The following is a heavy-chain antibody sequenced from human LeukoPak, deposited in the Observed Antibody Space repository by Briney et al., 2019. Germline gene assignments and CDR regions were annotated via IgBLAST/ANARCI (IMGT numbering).Heavy chain of an antibody. D-gene: IGHD3-22*01. Sequence: KPSETLSLTCAVYGGSFSGYYWSWIRQPPGKGLEWIGEINHSGSTNYNPSLKSRVTISVDTSKNQFSLKLSSVTAADTAVYYCARGVELPKTFYDSSGRHIRPSSIYYYGMDVWGQGTTVTVSS. V-gene: IGHV4-34*01. CDR2: INHSGST. J-gene: IGHJ6*02. CDR1: GGSFSGYY. CDR3: ARGVELPKTFYDSSGRHIRPSSIYYYGMDV.